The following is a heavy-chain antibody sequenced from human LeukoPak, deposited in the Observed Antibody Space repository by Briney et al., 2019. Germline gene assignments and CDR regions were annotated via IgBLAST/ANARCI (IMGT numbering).Heavy chain of an antibody. CDR2: ISGSGGST. J-gene: IGHJ4*02. CDR3: AKDEYYYDSSGYYYSY. V-gene: IGHV3-23*01. CDR1: GFTFSTYS. Sequence: PGESLRLSCAASGFTFSTYSMNWVRQAPGRGLEWVSAISGSGGSTYYADFVKGRFTISRDNSKNTLYLQMNSLRAEDTAVYYCAKDEYYYDSSGYYYSYWGQGTLVTVSS. D-gene: IGHD3-22*01.